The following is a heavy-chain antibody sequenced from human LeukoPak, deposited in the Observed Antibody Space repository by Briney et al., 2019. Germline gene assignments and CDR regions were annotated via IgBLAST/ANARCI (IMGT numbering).Heavy chain of an antibody. CDR2: INHSGST. CDR3: AIGPNVRFLEWYYYMDV. D-gene: IGHD3-3*01. J-gene: IGHJ6*03. Sequence: SETLSLTCAVYGGSFSGYYWSWIRQPPEKGLEWIGEINHSGSTNYNPSLKSRVTISVDTSKNQFSLKLSSVTAADTAVYYCAIGPNVRFLEWYYYMDVWGKGTTVTVSS. V-gene: IGHV4-34*01. CDR1: GGSFSGYY.